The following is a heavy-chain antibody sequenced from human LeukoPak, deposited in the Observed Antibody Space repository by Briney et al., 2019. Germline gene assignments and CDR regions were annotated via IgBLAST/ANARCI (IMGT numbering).Heavy chain of an antibody. Sequence: GRSLRLSCAASAFTFSDYAIHWVRQAPGKGLEWVAVISYDGSNKYYADSVKGRFTISRDNSKNTLYLQMNSLRADDTAVYYCAREGSGTYFDYWGQGTLVTVSS. CDR3: AREGSGTYFDY. J-gene: IGHJ4*02. CDR1: AFTFSDYA. V-gene: IGHV3-30-3*01. D-gene: IGHD1-26*01. CDR2: ISYDGSNK.